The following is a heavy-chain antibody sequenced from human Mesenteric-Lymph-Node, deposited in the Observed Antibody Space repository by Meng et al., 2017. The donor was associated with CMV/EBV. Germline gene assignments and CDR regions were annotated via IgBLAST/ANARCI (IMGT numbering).Heavy chain of an antibody. V-gene: IGHV3-48*04. CDR3: ARDGNGDYSWFDY. D-gene: IGHD4-17*01. Sequence: SCAASGFTFSSYSMNWVRQAPGKGLEWVSYISSSSSTIYYADSVKGRFTISRDNAKNSLYLQMNSLRAEDTAVYYCARDGNGDYSWFDYWGQGTLVTVSS. J-gene: IGHJ4*02. CDR1: GFTFSSYS. CDR2: ISSSSSTI.